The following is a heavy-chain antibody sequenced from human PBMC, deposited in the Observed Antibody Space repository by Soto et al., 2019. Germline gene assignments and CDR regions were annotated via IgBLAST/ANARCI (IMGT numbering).Heavy chain of an antibody. Sequence: ASVKASCKVSGYTLTELSMHWVRQAPGKGLEWMGGFDPEDGETIYAQKFQGRVTMTEDTSTDTAYMELSSLRSEDTAVYYCATVHLTGMTPPYYFDYWGQGTLVTVS. J-gene: IGHJ4*02. CDR1: GYTLTELS. CDR3: ATVHLTGMTPPYYFDY. CDR2: FDPEDGET. V-gene: IGHV1-24*01.